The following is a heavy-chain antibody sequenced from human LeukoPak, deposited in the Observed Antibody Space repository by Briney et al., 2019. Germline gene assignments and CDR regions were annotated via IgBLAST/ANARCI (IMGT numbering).Heavy chain of an antibody. V-gene: IGHV4-34*01. D-gene: IGHD2/OR15-2a*01. CDR3: ARRNGLYSYSNWYFDL. J-gene: IGHJ2*01. Sequence: SETLSLTCVVYGGSFSGYYWSWIRQPPGKGLEWIGEINHSGSTNYNPSLKSRVTISIDTSNNQFSLKLSSVTAADTAVYYCARRNGLYSYSNWYFDLWGRGTLVTVSS. CDR1: GGSFSGYY. CDR2: INHSGST.